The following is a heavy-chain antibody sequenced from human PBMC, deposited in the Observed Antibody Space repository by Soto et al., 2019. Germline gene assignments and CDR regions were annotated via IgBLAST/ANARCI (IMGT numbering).Heavy chain of an antibody. Sequence: ASVKVSCKASGYTFTSYYMNWVRQAPGQGLEWMGWINSRTGVTNYAQKFQGRVTMTRNTSISTAYMDLSSLRSEDTAVYYCARGYADYYDSSGYYYAEKSAFDIWGQGTMVTVS. J-gene: IGHJ3*02. V-gene: IGHV1-2*02. D-gene: IGHD3-22*01. CDR1: GYTFTSYY. CDR3: ARGYADYYDSSGYYYAEKSAFDI. CDR2: INSRTGVT.